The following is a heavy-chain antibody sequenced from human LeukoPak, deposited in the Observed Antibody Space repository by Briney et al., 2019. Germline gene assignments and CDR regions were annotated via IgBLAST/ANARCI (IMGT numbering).Heavy chain of an antibody. CDR3: ARGDNFDY. CDR2: FSGVGGPT. CDR1: GFTFSTYW. D-gene: IGHD3-9*01. J-gene: IGHJ4*02. Sequence: GGSLRLSCAASGFTFSTYWMHWVRQAPGRGLVWVSRFSGVGGPTSYADYVKGRFTISGDNAKNTVYLQMNSLRAEDTAVYYCARGDNFDYWGQGTLVTVSS. V-gene: IGHV3-74*01.